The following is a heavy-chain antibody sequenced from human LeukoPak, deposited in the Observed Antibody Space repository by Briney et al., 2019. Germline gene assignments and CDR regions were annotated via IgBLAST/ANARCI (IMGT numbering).Heavy chain of an antibody. Sequence: GGSLRLSCTASGLTFGAYAMSWVRQAPGKGLEWVGFIRSKAYGGTTEYVASVKGRFSISRDDSKSIAYLQMNSLKTEDTAVYYCIAEGTTDYWGQGSLVTVSS. CDR1: GLTFGAYA. V-gene: IGHV3-49*04. J-gene: IGHJ4*02. CDR3: IAEGTTDY. D-gene: IGHD1-7*01. CDR2: IRSKAYGGTT.